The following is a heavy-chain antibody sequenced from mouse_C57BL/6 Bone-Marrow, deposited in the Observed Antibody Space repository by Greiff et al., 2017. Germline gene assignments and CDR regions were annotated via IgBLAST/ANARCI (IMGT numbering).Heavy chain of an antibody. CDR1: GFTFSSYT. V-gene: IGHV5-9*01. CDR3: SRQVTTVLATKYFDV. J-gene: IGHJ1*03. CDR2: ISGGGGNT. Sequence: EVMLVESGGGLVKPGGSLKLSCAASGFTFSSYTMSWVRQTPEKRLQWVAAISGGGGNTYYPDSVKGRFTLSRDNDKTILYLQMSSLRSEDTALYYCSRQVTTVLATKYFDVWGTGTTVTVSS. D-gene: IGHD1-1*01.